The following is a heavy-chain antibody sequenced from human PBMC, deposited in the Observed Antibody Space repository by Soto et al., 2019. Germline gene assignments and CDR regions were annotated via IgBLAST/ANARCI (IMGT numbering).Heavy chain of an antibody. CDR2: VEYGGST. Sequence: SETLSLTCTVSGGSIISSNYYWGWIRQPPGKGLEWIGSVEYGGSTYYNPSLKSRVTISVDTSKNQFSLKLSSVTAADTAVYYCARGKGSSWSHFDYWGQGTLVTVSS. V-gene: IGHV4-39*07. D-gene: IGHD6-13*01. CDR1: GGSIISSNYY. CDR3: ARGKGSSWSHFDY. J-gene: IGHJ4*02.